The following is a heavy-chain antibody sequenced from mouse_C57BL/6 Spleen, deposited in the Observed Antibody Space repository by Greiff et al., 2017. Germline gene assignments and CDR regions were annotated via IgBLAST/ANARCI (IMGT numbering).Heavy chain of an antibody. J-gene: IGHJ4*01. Sequence: EVKLVESGGGLVQPGGSLSLSCAASGFTFTDYYMSWVRQPPGKALEWLGFIRNKANGYTTEYSASVKGRFTISRDNSQSILYLQMNALRAEDSATYYCARSIYDVYYNAMDYWGQGTSVTVSS. CDR2: IRNKANGYTT. V-gene: IGHV7-3*01. CDR3: ARSIYDVYYNAMDY. D-gene: IGHD2-3*01. CDR1: GFTFTDYY.